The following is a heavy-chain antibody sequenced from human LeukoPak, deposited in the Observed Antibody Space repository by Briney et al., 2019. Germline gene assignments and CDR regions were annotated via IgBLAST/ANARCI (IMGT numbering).Heavy chain of an antibody. Sequence: PGGSLRLSCAASGFTLGDYDIHWVRQAPGKGLEWVSSISSSSSYIYYADSVKGRFTISRDNAKNSLYLQMNSLRAEDTAVYYCATLRTDAWGQGTLVTVSS. V-gene: IGHV3-21*01. CDR3: ATLRTDA. D-gene: IGHD4-17*01. CDR2: ISSSSSYI. J-gene: IGHJ5*02. CDR1: GFTLGDYD.